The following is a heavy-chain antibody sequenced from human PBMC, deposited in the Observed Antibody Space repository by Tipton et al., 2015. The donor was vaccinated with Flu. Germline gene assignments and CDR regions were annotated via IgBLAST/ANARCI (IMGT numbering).Heavy chain of an antibody. D-gene: IGHD2-21*01. Sequence: SLRLSCSASGFTFGDYPMTWVRQAPGKGLEWVGFIRSRRFGGTPDYAASVRGRFTISRDDSRSIVYLQMNSLKDEDTAKYYCSLRRVRGFDGGDSYSDYWGQGTLVSVSS. CDR3: SLRRVRGFDGGDSYSDY. CDR1: GFTFGDYP. V-gene: IGHV3-49*04. CDR2: IRSRRFGGTP. J-gene: IGHJ4*02.